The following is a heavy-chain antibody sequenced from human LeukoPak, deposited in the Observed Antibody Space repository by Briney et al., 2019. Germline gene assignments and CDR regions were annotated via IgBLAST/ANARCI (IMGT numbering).Heavy chain of an antibody. D-gene: IGHD5-18*01. CDR1: GFSFGDYA. V-gene: IGHV3-49*04. CDR3: TRARGYSYGYIDY. Sequence: GGSLRLSCTASGFSFGDYAMSWVRQAPGKGLEWIGFIRSKAYGGTPEYAASVEGRFAIPRDDSKSIAYLQMNSLKTEDTAVYYCTRARGYSYGYIDYWGQGTLVTVSS. CDR2: IRSKAYGGTP. J-gene: IGHJ4*02.